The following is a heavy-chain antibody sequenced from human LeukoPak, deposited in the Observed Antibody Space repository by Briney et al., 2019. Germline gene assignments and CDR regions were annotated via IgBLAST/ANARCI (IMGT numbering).Heavy chain of an antibody. CDR3: AREVEWSGYYTGLY. CDR1: GGTFISYA. D-gene: IGHD3-3*01. CDR2: IIPIFGTA. V-gene: IGHV1-69*13. Sequence: ASVKVSCKASGGTFISYAISGVRQAPGQGLEWMGGIIPIFGTANYVQKFEGRVTTTADESTSTAYMELSSLRSEDTAVYYCAREVEWSGYYTGLYWGQGTLVAVSS. J-gene: IGHJ4*02.